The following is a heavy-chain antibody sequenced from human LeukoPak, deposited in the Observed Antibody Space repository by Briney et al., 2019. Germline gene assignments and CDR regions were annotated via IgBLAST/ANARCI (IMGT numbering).Heavy chain of an antibody. CDR2: ISNSGGST. CDR3: AKAGSRYYFDY. D-gene: IGHD3-10*01. Sequence: PGGSLRLSCAASGFTFRNYAMTWVRQAPGKGLEWVSTISNSGGSTYYADSVKGRFIISRDNSKNTLYLQMNSLRADDTAVYYCAKAGSRYYFDYWGQGTLVTVSS. V-gene: IGHV3-23*01. J-gene: IGHJ4*02. CDR1: GFTFRNYA.